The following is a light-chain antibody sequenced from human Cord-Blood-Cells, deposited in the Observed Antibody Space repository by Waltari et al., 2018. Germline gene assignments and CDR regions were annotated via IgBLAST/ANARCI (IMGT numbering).Light chain of an antibody. CDR3: AAWDDSLNGPV. CDR2: SNN. J-gene: IGLJ7*01. CDR1: SPNIGSNT. V-gene: IGLV1-44*01. Sequence: QSVLTQPPSASGTPGQRVTISCSGSSPNIGSNTVNWYQQLPGTAPKLLIYSNNRRPSGVPGRFSGSKSGTSASLAISGLQSEDEADYYCAAWDDSLNGPVFGGGTQLTVL.